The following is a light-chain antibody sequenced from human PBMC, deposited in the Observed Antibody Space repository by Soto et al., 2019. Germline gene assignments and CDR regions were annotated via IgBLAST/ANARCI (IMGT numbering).Light chain of an antibody. CDR2: QDS. V-gene: IGLV3-1*01. Sequence: SYELTQPPSVSVSPGQTASITCSGDKLGDNYACWYQQKPGQSPVLVIYQDSKRPSGIPERVSGSNSGNTATLTISGTQAMDEADYYCQAWDSSTYVVFGRRDQAHRP. CDR3: QAWDSSTYVV. J-gene: IGLJ2*01. CDR1: KLGDNY.